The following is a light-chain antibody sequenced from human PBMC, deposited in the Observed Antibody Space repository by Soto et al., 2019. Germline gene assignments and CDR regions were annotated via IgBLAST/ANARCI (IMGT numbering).Light chain of an antibody. V-gene: IGKV3-11*01. CDR1: QSVSNY. J-gene: IGKJ2*01. CDR3: QQRGDRPRT. Sequence: ETVLTQSPAALSLSPGERATLSCRASQSVSNYLAWYQQRPGRAPRLLIYDASHRATGIPARFSGSGSGTDFTLNINTLDPEDFAVYYCQQRGDRPRTFGQGTKLEIK. CDR2: DAS.